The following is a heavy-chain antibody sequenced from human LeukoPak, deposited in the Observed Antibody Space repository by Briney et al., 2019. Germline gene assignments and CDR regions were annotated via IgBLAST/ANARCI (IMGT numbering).Heavy chain of an antibody. Sequence: GGSLRLSCAASGVTFSSYEMNSVRQAPGKGLEWVSYIRSSGSTIYYADSVKGRFTISRDNAKNSLYLQMNSLRAEDTAVYYCARGVGDGLNSFDPWGQGTLVTVSS. V-gene: IGHV3-48*03. CDR3: ARGVGDGLNSFDP. D-gene: IGHD3-16*01. CDR2: IRSSGSTI. J-gene: IGHJ5*02. CDR1: GVTFSSYE.